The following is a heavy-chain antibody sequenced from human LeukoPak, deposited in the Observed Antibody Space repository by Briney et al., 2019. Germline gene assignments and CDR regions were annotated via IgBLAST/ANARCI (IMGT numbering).Heavy chain of an antibody. J-gene: IGHJ4*02. CDR1: GFTFSSYW. CDR2: IEQDGSEK. CDR3: ARGYYYDSNSYFDY. Sequence: GGSLRLSCAASGFTFSSYWMYWVRQAPGEGLEWVANIEQDGSEKYYVDSVKGRFTISRDNAKNSLYLQMNSLRAEDTAVYYCARGYYYDSNSYFDYWGQGTLVTVSS. V-gene: IGHV3-7*01. D-gene: IGHD3-22*01.